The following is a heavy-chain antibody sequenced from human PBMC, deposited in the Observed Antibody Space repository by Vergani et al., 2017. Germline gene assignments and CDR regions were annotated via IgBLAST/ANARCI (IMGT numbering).Heavy chain of an antibody. Sequence: QVQLVQSGAEVKKPGSSVKVSCKASGGTFSSYAISWVRQAPGQGLEWMGGIIPIFGTATYAQKFQGRVTITADESTSTAHMELSSLRSEDTAVYYCARKIGYCSSTSCFRPYYYYGMDVWGQGTTVTVSS. D-gene: IGHD2-2*01. CDR1: GGTFSSYA. CDR2: IIPIFGTA. CDR3: ARKIGYCSSTSCFRPYYYYGMDV. V-gene: IGHV1-69*12. J-gene: IGHJ6*02.